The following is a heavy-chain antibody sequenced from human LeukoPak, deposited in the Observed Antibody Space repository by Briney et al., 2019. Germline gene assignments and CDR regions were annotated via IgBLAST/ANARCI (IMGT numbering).Heavy chain of an antibody. V-gene: IGHV3-33*01. CDR1: GFTFSNYA. D-gene: IGHD2-15*01. J-gene: IGHJ4*02. Sequence: GGSLRLSCAASGFTFSNYAMHWVRQAPGKGLEWVAVIWYDGSNKYYADSVKGRFTISRNNFKNTLYLEMNSLRAEDTAVYYCARGGTWWGQGTLVTVSS. CDR2: IWYDGSNK. CDR3: ARGGTW.